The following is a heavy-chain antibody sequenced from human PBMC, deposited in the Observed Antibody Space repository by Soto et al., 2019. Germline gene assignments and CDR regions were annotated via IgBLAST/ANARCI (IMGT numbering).Heavy chain of an antibody. J-gene: IGHJ6*02. CDR3: ARNYYDSSGYSPRAGMDV. D-gene: IGHD3-22*01. Sequence: GASVKVACKASGGTFSSYAISWVRQAPGQGLEWMGGIIPIFGTANYAQKFQGRVTITADKSTSTAYMELSSLRSEDTAVYYCARNYYDSSGYSPRAGMDVWGQGTTVTVSS. CDR2: IIPIFGTA. CDR1: GGTFSSYA. V-gene: IGHV1-69*06.